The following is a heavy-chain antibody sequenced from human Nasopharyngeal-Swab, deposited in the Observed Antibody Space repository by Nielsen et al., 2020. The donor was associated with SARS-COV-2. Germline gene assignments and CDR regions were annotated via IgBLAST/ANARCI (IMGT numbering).Heavy chain of an antibody. CDR3: ARGLYYGDYDY. Sequence: SETLSLTCAVYGGSFTTYSWFWIRQPPGQGLEWIGKINHIGSTNYNTDNPTLNSRVTISLTTSKNQFSLTLTSVTAADTAIYFCARGLYYGDYDYWGQGALGTVSS. J-gene: IGHJ4*02. V-gene: IGHV4-34*01. CDR1: GGSFTTYS. D-gene: IGHD4-17*01. CDR2: INHIGST.